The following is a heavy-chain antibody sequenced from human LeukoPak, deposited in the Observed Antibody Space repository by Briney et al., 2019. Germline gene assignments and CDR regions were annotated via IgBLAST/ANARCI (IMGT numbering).Heavy chain of an antibody. CDR3: ARLGSGSLRPYHFDH. J-gene: IGHJ4*02. CDR1: GFTFYNYA. Sequence: GRSLRLSCAASGFTFYNYAMTWVRQAPGKGLEWFSGISDNGGSTYHAVSVRGRFTISRDNSKNTLYLQMNSLIAEDTAVYYCARLGSGSLRPYHFDHWGQGSLVTVSS. D-gene: IGHD3-10*01. V-gene: IGHV3-23*01. CDR2: ISDNGGST.